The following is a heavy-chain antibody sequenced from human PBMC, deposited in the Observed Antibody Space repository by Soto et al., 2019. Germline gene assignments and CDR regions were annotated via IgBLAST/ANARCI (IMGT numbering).Heavy chain of an antibody. V-gene: IGHV3-7*01. Sequence: GWSLRLSCVVSGFSFSSYWMTLVRQAPGQGLEWLAYMDQDGSQIYYVDSVRGRFTISRDNAKNSLYLQMNSLRVDDTAVYYCARDRGPNTPDYWGKGTLVTVSS. CDR1: GFSFSSYW. CDR2: MDQDGSQI. CDR3: ARDRGPNTPDY. J-gene: IGHJ4*02.